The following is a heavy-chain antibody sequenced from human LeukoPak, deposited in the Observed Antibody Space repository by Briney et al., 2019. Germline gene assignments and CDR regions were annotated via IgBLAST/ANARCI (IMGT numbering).Heavy chain of an antibody. D-gene: IGHD6-13*01. CDR2: INHSGST. Sequence: SETLSLTCAVYGGSFCGYYWGWIRQPPGQELEWIGEINHSGSTNYNPSLKSRVTISVDTSKNQFSLKLSSVTAADTAVYYCARGRIAAAGTDYWGQGTLVTVSS. CDR3: ARGRIAAAGTDY. V-gene: IGHV4-34*01. J-gene: IGHJ4*02. CDR1: GGSFCGYY.